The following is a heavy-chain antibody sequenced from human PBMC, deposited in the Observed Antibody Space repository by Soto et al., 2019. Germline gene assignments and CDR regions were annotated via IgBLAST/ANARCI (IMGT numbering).Heavy chain of an antibody. Sequence: SETLSLTCAVSGYSISSGYYWGWIRRPPGKGLEWIGSIYHSGSTYYNPSLKSRVTISVDTSKNRFSLKLSSVTAADTAVYYCARDYYYDSSGYHSLFDYWGQGTLVTVSS. CDR1: GYSISSGYY. D-gene: IGHD3-22*01. CDR2: IYHSGST. V-gene: IGHV4-38-2*02. J-gene: IGHJ4*02. CDR3: ARDYYYDSSGYHSLFDY.